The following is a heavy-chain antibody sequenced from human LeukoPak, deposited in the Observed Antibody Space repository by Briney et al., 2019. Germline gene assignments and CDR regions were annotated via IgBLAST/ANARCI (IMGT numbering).Heavy chain of an antibody. CDR2: IKSKTDGGTT. J-gene: IGHJ4*02. CDR3: TTGPYDYGSGTYYH. CDR1: GFTFSNAW. V-gene: IGHV3-15*01. D-gene: IGHD3-10*01. Sequence: PGGSLRLSCAASGFTFSNAWMSWVRQAPGKGLEWGGRIKSKTDGGTTDYAAPVKGRFTISRDDSKNTLYVQMNSLKTEDTAVYYCTTGPYDYGSGTYYHWGQGTLVTVSS.